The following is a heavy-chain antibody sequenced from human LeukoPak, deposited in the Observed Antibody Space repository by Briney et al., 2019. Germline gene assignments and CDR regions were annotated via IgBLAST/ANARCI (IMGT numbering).Heavy chain of an antibody. CDR3: AKVPYDSSGYYYFDY. CDR1: GFTFSSYG. CDR2: ISGSGGST. Sequence: GGTLRLSCAASGFTFSSYGMSWVRQAPGKGLEWVSAISGSGGSTYYADSVKGRFTISRDNSKNTLYLQMNSLRAEDTAVYYCAKVPYDSSGYYYFDYWGQGTLVTVSS. J-gene: IGHJ4*02. V-gene: IGHV3-23*01. D-gene: IGHD3-22*01.